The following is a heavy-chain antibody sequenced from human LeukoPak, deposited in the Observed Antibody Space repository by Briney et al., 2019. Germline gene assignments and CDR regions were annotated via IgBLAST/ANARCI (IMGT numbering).Heavy chain of an antibody. Sequence: SETLSLTCTVSGGSISSSSYYWGWIRQPPGKGLEWIGSIYYSGSTYYNPSLKSRVTISVDTSKNQFSLKLSSVTAADTAVYYCARRYSSSWYSVSNNWCDPWGQGTLVTVSS. J-gene: IGHJ5*02. CDR2: IYYSGST. V-gene: IGHV4-39*01. CDR3: ARRYSSSWYSVSNNWCDP. CDR1: GGSISSSSYY. D-gene: IGHD6-13*01.